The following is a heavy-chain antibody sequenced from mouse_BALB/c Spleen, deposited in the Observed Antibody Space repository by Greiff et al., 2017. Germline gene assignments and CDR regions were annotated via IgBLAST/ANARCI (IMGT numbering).Heavy chain of an antibody. CDR2: INSNGGST. CDR1: GFTFSSYG. Sequence: EVKLMESGGGLVQPGGSLKLSCAASGFTFSSYGMSWVRQTPDKRLELVATINSNGGSTYYPDSVKGRFTISRDNAKNTLYLQMSSLKSEDTAMYYCARDSYYRWAYWGQGTLVTVSA. D-gene: IGHD2-14*01. V-gene: IGHV5-6-3*01. CDR3: ARDSYYRWAY. J-gene: IGHJ3*01.